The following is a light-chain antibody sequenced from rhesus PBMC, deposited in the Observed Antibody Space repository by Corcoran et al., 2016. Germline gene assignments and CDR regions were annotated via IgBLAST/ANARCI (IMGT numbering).Light chain of an antibody. J-gene: IGKJ4*01. CDR1: QSVSRN. Sequence: EIVMTQSPATLSLSPGERATLSCRASQSVSRNLAWYQQKPGQAPSLLIYGASNRATGTTDRFSGSGSGKDFTLTISSLEPEDFAVYYCQQFTNWPLTFGGGTKVEIK. CDR2: GAS. V-gene: IGKV3-42*03. CDR3: QQFTNWPLT.